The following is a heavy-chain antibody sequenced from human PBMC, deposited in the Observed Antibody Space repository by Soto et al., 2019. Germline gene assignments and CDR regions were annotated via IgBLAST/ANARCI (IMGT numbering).Heavy chain of an antibody. CDR2: IRGSSGST. CDR3: AKDGELEQVPYYFDY. Sequence: EVQLLESGGGLVQPGGSLRLSCAASGFTFSSYAMSWVRQAPGKGLEWVSAIRGSSGSTYYADSGKGRFTISRDNSKNAVYLHMTSLRAEDTGVYYCAKDGELEQVPYYFDYWGQGSLVAVSS. D-gene: IGHD1-1*01. CDR1: GFTFSSYA. V-gene: IGHV3-23*01. J-gene: IGHJ4*02.